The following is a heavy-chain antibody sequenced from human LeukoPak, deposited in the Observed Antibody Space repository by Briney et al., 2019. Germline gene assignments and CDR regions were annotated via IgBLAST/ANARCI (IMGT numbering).Heavy chain of an antibody. Sequence: GGSLRLSCAASGFTFSSYSMNWVRQAPGKGLEWVSYISSSSSTIYCADSVKGRFTISRDNAKNSLYLQMNSLRDEDTAVYYCARDPYDFWNPMPPMDVWSQGTTVTVSS. V-gene: IGHV3-48*02. CDR2: ISSSSSTI. J-gene: IGHJ6*02. CDR1: GFTFSSYS. D-gene: IGHD3-3*01. CDR3: ARDPYDFWNPMPPMDV.